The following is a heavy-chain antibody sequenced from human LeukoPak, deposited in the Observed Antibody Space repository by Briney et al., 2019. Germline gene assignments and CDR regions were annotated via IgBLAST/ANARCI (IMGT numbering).Heavy chain of an antibody. CDR3: ARVPHYYDDYYYYGMDV. V-gene: IGHV3-30-3*01. Sequence: GGSLRLSCAASGFTFSSYAMHWVRQAPGKGLEWVAVISYDGSNKYYADSVKGRFTISRDNSKNTLYLQMNSLRAEDTAVYYCARVPHYYDDYYYYGMDVWGQGTTVTVSS. CDR1: GFTFSSYA. J-gene: IGHJ6*02. CDR2: ISYDGSNK. D-gene: IGHD3-22*01.